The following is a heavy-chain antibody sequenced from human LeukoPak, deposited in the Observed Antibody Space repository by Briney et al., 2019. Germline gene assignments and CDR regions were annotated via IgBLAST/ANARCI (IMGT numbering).Heavy chain of an antibody. Sequence: GGSLRLSCAASGFIFSTYWMIWVRQAPGKGLEWVATIKYDGDEKYYVDSVTGRFTISRDNAKNSLYLQMNSLTAEDTAVYYCVRESFSRGGFNWGQGTLVSVSS. J-gene: IGHJ4*02. CDR3: VRESFSRGGFN. D-gene: IGHD1-26*01. CDR1: GFIFSTYW. V-gene: IGHV3-7*01. CDR2: IKYDGDEK.